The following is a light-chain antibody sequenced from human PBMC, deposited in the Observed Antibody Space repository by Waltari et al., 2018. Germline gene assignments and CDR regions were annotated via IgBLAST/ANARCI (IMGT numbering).Light chain of an antibody. CDR3: QTWGTGRV. CDR2: LNSDGSH. CDR1: SGHSTYA. V-gene: IGLV4-69*01. Sequence: QLVLTQSPSASPSLVASVKLTCTLSSGHSTYATRWTQQQPEKGPRYLMKLNSDGSHSKGDGSPDRFSGSSSGAERYLTISSLQSEDEADYYCQTWGTGRVFGGGTKLTVL. J-gene: IGLJ3*02.